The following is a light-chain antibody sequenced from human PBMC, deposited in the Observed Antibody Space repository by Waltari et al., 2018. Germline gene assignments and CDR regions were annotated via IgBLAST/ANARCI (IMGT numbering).Light chain of an antibody. Sequence: ASISCRSSQSLLHSNGYNYLDWYLQKPGQSPQLLIYLGSNRASGVPDRFSGSGSGTDFTLKISRVEAEDVGVYYCMQALQTSITFGQGTQLEIK. CDR3: MQALQTSIT. J-gene: IGKJ5*01. CDR2: LGS. CDR1: QSLLHSNGYNY. V-gene: IGKV2-28*01.